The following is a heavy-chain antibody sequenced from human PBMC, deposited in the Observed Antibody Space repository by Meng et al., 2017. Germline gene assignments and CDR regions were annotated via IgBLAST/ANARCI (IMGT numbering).Heavy chain of an antibody. V-gene: IGHV3-23*01. Sequence: GESLKISCAASGFTFSSYGMSWVRQAPGKGLEWVSAISSSGGNTYYADSVKGRFTISRDSSKNTLYLQMNSLRGEDTAVYHCAKGGGYSYGYVASWGQGTLVTVSS. CDR3: AKGGGYSYGYVAS. CDR1: GFTFSSYG. D-gene: IGHD5-18*01. J-gene: IGHJ4*02. CDR2: ISSSGGNT.